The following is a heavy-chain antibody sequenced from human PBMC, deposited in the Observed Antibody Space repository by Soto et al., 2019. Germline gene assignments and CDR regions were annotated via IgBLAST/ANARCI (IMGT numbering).Heavy chain of an antibody. CDR3: ARPSGYSYGYSYGMDV. CDR1: GYTFTSYG. J-gene: IGHJ6*02. V-gene: IGHV1-18*04. Sequence: ASVKVSCKASGYTFTSYGISWVRQVPGQGLEWMGWISAYNGNTNYAQKLQGRVTMTTDTSTSTAYMELRSLRSDDTAVYYCARPSGYSYGYSYGMDVWGQGTTVTVSS. CDR2: ISAYNGNT. D-gene: IGHD5-18*01.